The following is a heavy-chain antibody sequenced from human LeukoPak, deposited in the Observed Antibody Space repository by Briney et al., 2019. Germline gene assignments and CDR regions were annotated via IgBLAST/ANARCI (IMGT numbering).Heavy chain of an antibody. CDR2: IYYSGST. CDR3: AKSSGYDIGWPNY. Sequence: PSETLSLTCTVSGGSISSHYWSWIRQPPGKGLEWIGYIYYSGSTKFNPSLKSRVTISVDTSKNQFSLKLSSVTAADTAVYYCAKSSGYDIGWPNYWGQGTLVTVSS. CDR1: GGSISSHY. D-gene: IGHD6-19*01. J-gene: IGHJ4*02. V-gene: IGHV4-59*11.